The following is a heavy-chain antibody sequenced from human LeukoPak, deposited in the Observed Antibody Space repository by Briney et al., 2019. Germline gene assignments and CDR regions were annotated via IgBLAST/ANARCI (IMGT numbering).Heavy chain of an antibody. V-gene: IGHV1-18*01. CDR1: GYTFTSYG. CDR2: ISAYNGNT. Sequence: ASVKVSCKASGYTFTSYGISWVRQAPGQGLEWMGWISAYNGNTNYAQKLQGRVTMTTDTSTSTAYMELRSLRSDGTAVYYCARDRTLAEYCSSTSCYYYYYMDVWGKGTTVAVSS. CDR3: ARDRTLAEYCSSTSCYYYYYMDV. J-gene: IGHJ6*03. D-gene: IGHD2-2*01.